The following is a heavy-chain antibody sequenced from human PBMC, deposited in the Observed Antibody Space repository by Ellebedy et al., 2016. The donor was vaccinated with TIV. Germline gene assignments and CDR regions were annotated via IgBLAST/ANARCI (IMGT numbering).Heavy chain of an antibody. Sequence: SETLSLTCAVYGGSFSGYYWSWIRQPPGKGLAWIGEINHSGSTNYNPSLKSRVTISVDTSKNQFSLKLSSVTAADTAVYYCASLGVSVVPAAIADYWGQGTLVTVSS. CDR3: ASLGVSVVPAAIADY. D-gene: IGHD2-2*01. CDR1: GGSFSGYY. CDR2: INHSGST. J-gene: IGHJ4*02. V-gene: IGHV4-34*01.